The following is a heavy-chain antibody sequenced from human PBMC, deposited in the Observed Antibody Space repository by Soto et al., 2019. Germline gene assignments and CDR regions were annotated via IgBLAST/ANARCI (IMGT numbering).Heavy chain of an antibody. CDR1: GGSFSGYY. CDR3: ARVRYCSGTSCCTSLFGY. J-gene: IGHJ4*02. V-gene: IGHV4-34*01. D-gene: IGHD2-2*01. Sequence: SETLSLTCAVYGGSFSGYYWSWIRQPPGKGLEWIGEINHSGSTNYNPSLKSRVTISVDTSKNQFSLKLSSVTAADTAVYYCARVRYCSGTSCCTSLFGYWGQGTLVTVSS. CDR2: INHSGST.